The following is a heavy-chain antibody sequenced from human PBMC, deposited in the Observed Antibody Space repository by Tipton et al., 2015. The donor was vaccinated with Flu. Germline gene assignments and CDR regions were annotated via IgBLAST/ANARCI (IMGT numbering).Heavy chain of an antibody. D-gene: IGHD6-13*01. J-gene: IGHJ6*02. CDR1: GFVFRGYS. CDR3: ARDRSPAATSWLDV. CDR2: IGTQSEYI. Sequence: LSLTCSTSGFVFRGYSIHWVRQTPGKGLEWVSSIGTQSEYIWYSESVKGRFTISRDNARSSVFLQMDSLGPADTAVYYCARDRSPAATSWLDVWGQGTTVAVSS. V-gene: IGHV3-21*04.